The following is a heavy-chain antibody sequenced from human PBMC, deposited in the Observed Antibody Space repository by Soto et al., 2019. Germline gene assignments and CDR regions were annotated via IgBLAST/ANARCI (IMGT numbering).Heavy chain of an antibody. CDR3: ARDFNTNPYYYDSSGPSPGMDV. V-gene: IGHV1-2*04. D-gene: IGHD3-22*01. CDR2: INPNSGGT. J-gene: IGHJ6*02. Sequence: GASVKVSCKASGYTFTGYYMHWVRQAPGQGLEWMGWINPNSGGTNYARKFQGWVTMTRDTSISTAYMELSRLRSDDTAVYYCARDFNTNPYYYDSSGPSPGMDVWGQGTTVTVSS. CDR1: GYTFTGYY.